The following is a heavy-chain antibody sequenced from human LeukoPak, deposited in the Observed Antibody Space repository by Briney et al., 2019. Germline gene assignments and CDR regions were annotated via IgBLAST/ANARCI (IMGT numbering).Heavy chain of an antibody. J-gene: IGHJ1*01. CDR1: GYTFTGYY. CDR2: INPNSGST. CDR3: SREGSTVNFQH. D-gene: IGHD1-26*01. Sequence: ASVKVSCKASGYTFTGYYMHLVRQAPGQGLEWMGWINPNSGSTNYAQKFQGKVTMTRDTSISTAYMDLSRLRPDDTAVAVCSREGSTVNFQHWGQGTLVTVSS. V-gene: IGHV1-2*02.